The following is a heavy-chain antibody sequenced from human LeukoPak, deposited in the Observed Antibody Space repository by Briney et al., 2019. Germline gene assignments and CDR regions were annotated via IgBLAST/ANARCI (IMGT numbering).Heavy chain of an antibody. CDR1: GFTFSSYW. V-gene: IGHV3-7*04. CDR3: ARDRGLLVRGVIITPYYFDY. J-gene: IGHJ4*02. D-gene: IGHD3-10*01. Sequence: GGSLRLSCAASGFTFSSYWMSWVRQAPGKGLEWVANIKEDGSEKYYVDSVKGRFTFSRDNAKNSLYLEMNSLRAEDTAVYYCARDRGLLVRGVIITPYYFDYWGQGTLVTVSS. CDR2: IKEDGSEK.